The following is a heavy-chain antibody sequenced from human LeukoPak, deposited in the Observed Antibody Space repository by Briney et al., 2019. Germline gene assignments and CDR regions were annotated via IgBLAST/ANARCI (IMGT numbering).Heavy chain of an antibody. CDR1: GYTFTSYD. CDR3: ARPSDCSSTSCYTFYYYYGMDV. V-gene: IGHV1-8*01. Sequence: ASVKVSCKASGYTFTSYDINWVRQATGQGLEWMGWMNPNSGNTGYAQKFQGRVTMTRNTSISTAYMELSSLRSKDTAVYYCARPSDCSSTSCYTFYYYYGMDVWGQGTTVTVSS. D-gene: IGHD2-2*02. CDR2: MNPNSGNT. J-gene: IGHJ6*02.